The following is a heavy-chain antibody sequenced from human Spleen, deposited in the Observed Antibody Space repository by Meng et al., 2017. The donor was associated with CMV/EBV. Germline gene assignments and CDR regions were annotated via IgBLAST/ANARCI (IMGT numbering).Heavy chain of an antibody. CDR2: INPNSGDT. Sequence: ASVKVSCKASGYTFTGYYIHWVRQAPGQGFEWMGWINPNSGDTNYAQKFQGRVTMTRDTSISTAYMELTRLRFDDTAVYYCARDLRPGTTIFGVRSVHYGMDVWGQGTTVTVSS. D-gene: IGHD3-3*01. CDR1: GYTFTGYY. V-gene: IGHV1-2*02. J-gene: IGHJ6*02. CDR3: ARDLRPGTTIFGVRSVHYGMDV.